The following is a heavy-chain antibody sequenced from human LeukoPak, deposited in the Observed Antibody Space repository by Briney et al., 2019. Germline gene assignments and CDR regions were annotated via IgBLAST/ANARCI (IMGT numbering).Heavy chain of an antibody. Sequence: SETLSLTCTVSGGSMSPYHWSWIRQPPGKGLDWVGSIYYTGRTTYNPSLKSRITISVDTSKNHFSLKLSSVTAAGTAVYYCARVFHDSSGYPFDYWGQGTLVTVSS. J-gene: IGHJ4*02. CDR3: ARVFHDSSGYPFDY. CDR1: GGSMSPYH. CDR2: IYYTGRT. V-gene: IGHV4-59*01. D-gene: IGHD3-22*01.